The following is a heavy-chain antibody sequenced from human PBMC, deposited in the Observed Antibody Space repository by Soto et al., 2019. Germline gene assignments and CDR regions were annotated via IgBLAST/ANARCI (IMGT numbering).Heavy chain of an antibody. CDR3: ARFVDYDILTGPDPHGHYYGMDV. Sequence: GGSLRLSCAASGFTFSSYAMSWVRQAPGKGLEWVSAISGSGGSTYYADSVKGRFTISRDNSKNTLYLQMNSLKASDTAMYYCARFVDYDILTGPDPHGHYYGMDVWGQGTTVTAP. V-gene: IGHV3-23*01. D-gene: IGHD3-9*01. CDR1: GFTFSSYA. CDR2: ISGSGGST. J-gene: IGHJ6*02.